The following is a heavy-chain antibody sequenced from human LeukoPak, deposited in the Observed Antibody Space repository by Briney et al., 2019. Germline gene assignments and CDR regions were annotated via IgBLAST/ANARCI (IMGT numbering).Heavy chain of an antibody. CDR2: IFPGDSDT. CDR1: GYSFTSYW. CDR3: ARRTVTTPLTLGSDYYYYYMDV. Sequence: GESLKISCKGSGYSFTSYWIGWVRQMPGKGLEWMGIIFPGDSDTRYSPSFQGQVTISADKSISTAYLQWSSLKASDTAMYYCARRTVTTPLTLGSDYYYYYMDVWGKGTTVTVSS. D-gene: IGHD4-17*01. J-gene: IGHJ6*03. V-gene: IGHV5-51*01.